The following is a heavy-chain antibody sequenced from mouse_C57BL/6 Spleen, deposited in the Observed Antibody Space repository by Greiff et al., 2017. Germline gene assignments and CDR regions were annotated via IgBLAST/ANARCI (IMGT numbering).Heavy chain of an antibody. J-gene: IGHJ4*01. V-gene: IGHV1-81*01. D-gene: IGHD1-1*01. CDR3: ARDEDYYGSSYYYARDY. CDR1: GYTFTSYG. CDR2: IYPRSGNT. Sequence: VQLQQSGAELARPGASVKLSCKASGYTFTSYGISWVKQRTGQGLEWIGEIYPRSGNTYYNEKFKGKATLTADQSSSTAYMELRSLTSEDSAVYFCARDEDYYGSSYYYARDYWGQGTSVTVSS.